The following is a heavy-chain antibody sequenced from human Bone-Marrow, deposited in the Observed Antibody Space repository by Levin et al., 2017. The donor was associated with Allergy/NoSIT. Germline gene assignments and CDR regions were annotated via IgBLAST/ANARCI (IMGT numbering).Heavy chain of an antibody. Sequence: PGGSLRLSCAASGFTFSSYDMHWVRQATGKGLEWVSAIGTAGDTYYPGSVKGRFTISRENAKNSLYLQMNSLRAGDTAVYYCARDGGGIFIADWGQGTLVTVSS. V-gene: IGHV3-13*01. CDR3: ARDGGGIFIAD. D-gene: IGHD3-3*01. CDR2: IGTAGDT. J-gene: IGHJ4*02. CDR1: GFTFSSYD.